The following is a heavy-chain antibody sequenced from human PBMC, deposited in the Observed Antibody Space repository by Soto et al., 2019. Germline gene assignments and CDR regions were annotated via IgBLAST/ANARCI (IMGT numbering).Heavy chain of an antibody. V-gene: IGHV2-5*02. Sequence: QITLKESGPTLVKPTQTLTLTCTFSGFSLSTSGVGVGWIRQPPGKALEWLALIYWDDDKRHSPSLKSRPTIAENTSKTQVAVSMTSTDAVDTTTYYSATRKRTAYFYYWGQGTLVTFST. CDR1: GFSLSTSGVG. CDR3: ATRKRTAYFYY. J-gene: IGHJ4*01. CDR2: IYWDDDK.